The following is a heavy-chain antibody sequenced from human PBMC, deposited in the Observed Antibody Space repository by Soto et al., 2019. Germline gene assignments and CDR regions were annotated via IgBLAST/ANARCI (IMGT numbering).Heavy chain of an antibody. V-gene: IGHV3-30*18. CDR3: AKDQLVTGLHYFDC. J-gene: IGHJ4*02. CDR2: ISSDGSSK. Sequence: PGGSLRLSCAASGFSFSSYAMHWVRQAPGKGLEWVAVISSDGSSKYYADSVKGRFTISRDNSRNTLYLQMNSLRAEDTAVYYCAKDQLVTGLHYFDCWGQGTLVTVSS. D-gene: IGHD2-21*02. CDR1: GFSFSSYA.